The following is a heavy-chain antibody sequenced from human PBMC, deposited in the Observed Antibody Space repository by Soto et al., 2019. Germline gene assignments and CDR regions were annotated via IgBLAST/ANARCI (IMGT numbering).Heavy chain of an antibody. J-gene: IGHJ6*02. CDR2: IIPISDTT. CDR1: GGTFSSYA. Sequence: QVQLVQSGAEVKKPGSSVKVSCNASGGTFSSYAISWVRQAPGQGLEWMGGIIPISDTTNYAQKFQGRVTITADESTSTAYMELSSLRSEDTAVYYCARSQGSSTSLEIYYYYSYGMDVWGHGTTVTVSS. CDR3: ARSQGSSTSLEIYYYYSYGMDV. D-gene: IGHD2-2*01. V-gene: IGHV1-69*01.